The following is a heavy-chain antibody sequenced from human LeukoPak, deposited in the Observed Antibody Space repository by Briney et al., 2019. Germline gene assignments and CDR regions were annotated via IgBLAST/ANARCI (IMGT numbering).Heavy chain of an antibody. Sequence: PGGSLRLSCAASGFTFNNYAMNWVRQAPGKGLEWVSVIYSGGSTYYADSVKGRFTISRDNSKNTLYLQMNSLRAEDTAVYYCARGCSSTSCYGFDYWGQGTLVTVSS. CDR3: ARGCSSTSCYGFDY. J-gene: IGHJ4*02. V-gene: IGHV3-23*03. D-gene: IGHD2-2*01. CDR2: IYSGGST. CDR1: GFTFNNYA.